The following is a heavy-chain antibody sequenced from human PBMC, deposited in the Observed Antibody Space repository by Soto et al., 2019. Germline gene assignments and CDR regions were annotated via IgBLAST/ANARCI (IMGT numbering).Heavy chain of an antibody. CDR1: GFTFSSSP. Sequence: EVQLVESGGGLVQPGGSLRLSCAASGFTFSSSPMNWLRQAPGKGLEWVSYIGNSSTYIHYAESVKGRFTIYRDAAKSSLHLQMDSLRDEDTAVYYCARVVWAYGSVRHYNNWFDPWCQGTLVSVSS. J-gene: IGHJ5*02. V-gene: IGHV3-48*02. D-gene: IGHD3-10*01. CDR3: ARVVWAYGSVRHYNNWFDP. CDR2: IGNSSTYI.